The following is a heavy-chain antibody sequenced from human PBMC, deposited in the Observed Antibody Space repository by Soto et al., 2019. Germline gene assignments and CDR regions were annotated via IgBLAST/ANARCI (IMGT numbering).Heavy chain of an antibody. CDR3: ARGEGITMVRGAPGP. Sequence: QVQLVQSGAEVKKPGVSVKVSCKASGYTFTGYYMHWVRQAPGQGLEWMGWINPNSGGTNYAQKFQGWVTMTRDTSISTAYMELSRLRSDDTAVYYCARGEGITMVRGAPGPWGQGTLVTVSS. D-gene: IGHD3-10*01. CDR1: GYTFTGYY. CDR2: INPNSGGT. V-gene: IGHV1-2*04. J-gene: IGHJ5*02.